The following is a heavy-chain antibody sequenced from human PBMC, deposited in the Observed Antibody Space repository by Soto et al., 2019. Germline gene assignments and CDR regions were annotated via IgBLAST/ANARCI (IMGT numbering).Heavy chain of an antibody. CDR2: ISGSGAIT. Sequence: EVLLLESGGGLVQPGGSLRLSCVASGFTFKNYDMRWVRQAPGKGLEWVSGISGSGAITYYADSVRGRFTISRDNSKNPLYLQLNSLRDKDTAIYYCAKDRKFRSYYESAGHYNNWGQGTLVTVSS. J-gene: IGHJ4*02. CDR1: GFTFKNYD. D-gene: IGHD3-10*01. CDR3: AKDRKFRSYYESAGHYNN. V-gene: IGHV3-23*01.